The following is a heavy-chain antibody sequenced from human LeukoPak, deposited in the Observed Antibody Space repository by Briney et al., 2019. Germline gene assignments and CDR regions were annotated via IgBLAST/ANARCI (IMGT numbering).Heavy chain of an antibody. D-gene: IGHD6-13*01. CDR3: ARDGSREYSSSWYGDAFDI. V-gene: IGHV3-48*03. Sequence: GGSLRLSCAASGFTFSSYEMNWVRRAPGKGLEGVSYISSSGSTIYYADSVKGRFTISRDNAKNSLYLQMNSLRAEDTAVYYCARDGSREYSSSWYGDAFDIWGQGTMVTVSS. J-gene: IGHJ3*02. CDR1: GFTFSSYE. CDR2: ISSSGSTI.